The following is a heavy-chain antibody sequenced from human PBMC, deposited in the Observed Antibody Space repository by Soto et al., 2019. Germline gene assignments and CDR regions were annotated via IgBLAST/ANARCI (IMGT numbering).Heavy chain of an antibody. V-gene: IGHV1-18*04. D-gene: IGHD5-12*01. CDR3: ARDGQEMATTHYYYGMDV. CDR1: GYTFTSYG. Sequence: ASVKVSCKASGYTFTSYGISWVRQATGQGLEWMGWISAYNGNTNYAQKLQGRVTMTTDTSTSTAYMELRSLRSDDTAVYYCARDGQEMATTHYYYGMDVWGQGTTVTVSS. CDR2: ISAYNGNT. J-gene: IGHJ6*02.